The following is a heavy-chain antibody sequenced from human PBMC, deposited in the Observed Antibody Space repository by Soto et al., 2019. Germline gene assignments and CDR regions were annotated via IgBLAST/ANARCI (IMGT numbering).Heavy chain of an antibody. CDR2: INTYNGNT. V-gene: IGHV1-18*01. CDR3: AMVDVYVTPSPQDV. D-gene: IGHD3-16*01. CDR1: GYTFTRYG. J-gene: IGHJ6*02. Sequence: QVQLVQSGAEVKNPGDSVKVSCKASGYTFTRYGIGWARQAPGQGLEWMGWINTYNGNTNYAQNVQCRVTLTTDTSTSTAYMELRSLRSNDTAIYYCAMVDVYVTPSPQDVWGQGTTVIVSS.